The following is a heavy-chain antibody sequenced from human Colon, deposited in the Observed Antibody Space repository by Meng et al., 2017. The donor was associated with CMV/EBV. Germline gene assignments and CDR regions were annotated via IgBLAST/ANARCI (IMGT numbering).Heavy chain of an antibody. J-gene: IGHJ6*02. V-gene: IGHV1-2*02. CDR2: INPNSGGT. Sequence: ASAKVSCKASGYTIIGYYMNWVRQAPGQGLEWMGWINPNSGGTNYAQKFQGRVTMTRDTSNTTAYMELSSLRSDDTAVYYCARGGKYSGYDSVDVWGQGTTVTVSS. CDR1: GYTIIGYY. D-gene: IGHD5-12*01. CDR3: ARGGKYSGYDSVDV.